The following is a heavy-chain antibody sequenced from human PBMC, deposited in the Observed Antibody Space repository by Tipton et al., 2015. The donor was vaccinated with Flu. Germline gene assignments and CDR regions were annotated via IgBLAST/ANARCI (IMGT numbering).Heavy chain of an antibody. Sequence: TLSLTCTVSGGSISRYYWSWIRQPVGKGPEWIGRTHTSGNTNYNSSFGSRLTMSVDTSKSQFSMTLTSVTVADTTVYYCARFSVRGESDYWGQGTLVTVSS. D-gene: IGHD3-10*01. CDR2: THTSGNT. J-gene: IGHJ4*02. V-gene: IGHV4-4*07. CDR1: GGSISRYY. CDR3: ARFSVRGESDY.